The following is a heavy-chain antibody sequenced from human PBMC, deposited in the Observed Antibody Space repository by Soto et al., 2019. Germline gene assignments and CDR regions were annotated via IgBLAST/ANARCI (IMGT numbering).Heavy chain of an antibody. J-gene: IGHJ3*02. D-gene: IGHD3-22*01. V-gene: IGHV4-30-2*01. CDR3: ARAAYYYDTRGAFDI. Sequence: QLQLQESGSGLVKPSQTLSLTCAVSGGSISSGGYSWSWIRQPPGKGLEWIGYIYHSGSTYYNPSLKSRVTISVDRSKSQFSLKLSSVTAADTAVYYCARAAYYYDTRGAFDIWGQGTMVTVSS. CDR1: GGSISSGGYS. CDR2: IYHSGST.